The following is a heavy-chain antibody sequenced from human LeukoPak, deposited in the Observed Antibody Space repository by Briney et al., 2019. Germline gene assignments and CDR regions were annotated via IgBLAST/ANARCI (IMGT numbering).Heavy chain of an antibody. D-gene: IGHD3-22*01. CDR2: ISGSGGST. CDR1: GFTFSSYA. Sequence: PGGSLRLSCAASGFTFSSYAMSWVRQAPGKGLEWVSAISGSGGSTYYADSVKGRFTISRDNSKNTLYLQMNSLRAEDTAVYYCAPLTYYYDSSGSSNFDYWGQGTLVTVSS. V-gene: IGHV3-23*01. CDR3: APLTYYYDSSGSSNFDY. J-gene: IGHJ4*02.